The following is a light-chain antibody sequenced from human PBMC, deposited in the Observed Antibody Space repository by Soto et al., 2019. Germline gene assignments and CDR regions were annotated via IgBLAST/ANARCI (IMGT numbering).Light chain of an antibody. V-gene: IGKV3-20*01. Sequence: EIVLKQSPDTLSLSPGERATLSCRASQSVRSNYLAWYQQKPGQAPRFLIYDASSRATGIPDRFSGSGSGTDFTLTISRLEPEDLAVYYCQQYGSTPLTFGGGTKVDIK. J-gene: IGKJ4*01. CDR2: DAS. CDR3: QQYGSTPLT. CDR1: QSVRSNY.